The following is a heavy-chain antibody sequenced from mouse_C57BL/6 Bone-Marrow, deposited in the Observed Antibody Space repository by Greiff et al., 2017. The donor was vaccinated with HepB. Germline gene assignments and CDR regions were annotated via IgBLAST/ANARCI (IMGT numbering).Heavy chain of an antibody. CDR2: IYPGDGDT. Sequence: QVQLQQSGPELVKPGASVKISCKASGYAFSSSWMNWVKQRPGKGLEWIGRIYPGDGDTNYNGKFEGKATLTADKSSSTAYMQLSSLTSEDSAVYFCAVYGNYDYWGQGTTLTVSS. CDR1: GYAFSSSW. CDR3: AVYGNYDY. J-gene: IGHJ2*01. V-gene: IGHV1-82*01. D-gene: IGHD2-1*01.